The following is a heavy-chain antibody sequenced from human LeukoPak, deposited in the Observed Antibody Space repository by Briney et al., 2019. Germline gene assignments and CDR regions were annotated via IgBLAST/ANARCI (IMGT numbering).Heavy chain of an antibody. V-gene: IGHV1-69*08. CDR3: ASIAVAGKPLFGY. D-gene: IGHD6-19*01. CDR1: GGTFSSYT. J-gene: IGHJ4*02. CDR2: IIPILGTA. Sequence: SVKVSCKASGGTFSSYTISWVRQAPGQGLEWMGRIIPILGTANYAQKFQGRVTITADKSTSTAYMELSSLRSEDTAVYYCASIAVAGKPLFGYWGQGTLVTVSS.